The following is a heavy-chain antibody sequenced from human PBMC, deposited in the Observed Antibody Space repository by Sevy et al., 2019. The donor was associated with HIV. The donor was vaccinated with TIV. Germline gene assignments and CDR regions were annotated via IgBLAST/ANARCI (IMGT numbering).Heavy chain of an antibody. J-gene: IGHJ4*02. CDR3: TTDRGTYYYDSSGYHGIDY. CDR1: GFTFSNAW. V-gene: IGHV3-15*01. CDR2: IKSKTDGGTI. D-gene: IGHD3-22*01. Sequence: GGSLRLSCAASGFTFSNAWMSWVRQAPGKGLEWVGRIKSKTDGGTIDYAAPVKGRFTISRDDSKNTLYLQMNSLKTEDTAVYYCTTDRGTYYYDSSGYHGIDYWGQGTLVTVSS.